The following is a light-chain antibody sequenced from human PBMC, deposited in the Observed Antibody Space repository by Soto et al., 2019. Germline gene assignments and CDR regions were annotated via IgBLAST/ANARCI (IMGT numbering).Light chain of an antibody. CDR1: DSDVGGYNY. Sequence: QSALTQPASVSGSPGQSITISCTGTDSDVGGYNYVSWYQQHPGKAPKLIIYGVTNRPSGVSNRFSGSKSGSTASLTISGLQAEDEADYYCSSYTTRSTYVVLGGGTKLTVL. CDR2: GVT. J-gene: IGLJ2*01. CDR3: SSYTTRSTYVV. V-gene: IGLV2-14*01.